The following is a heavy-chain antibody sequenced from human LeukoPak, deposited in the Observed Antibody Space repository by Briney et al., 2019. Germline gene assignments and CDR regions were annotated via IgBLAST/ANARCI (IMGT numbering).Heavy chain of an antibody. V-gene: IGHV4-30-4*07. J-gene: IGHJ5*02. CDR2: IYYSGST. CDR3: ARGLARVWFDP. Sequence: SETLSLTCAVSGGSISSGGYSWSWIRQPPGKGLEWIGYIYYSGSTYYNPSLKSRVTISVDTSKNQFSLKLSSVTAADPAVYYCARGLARVWFDPWGQGTLVTVSS. CDR1: GGSISSGGYS.